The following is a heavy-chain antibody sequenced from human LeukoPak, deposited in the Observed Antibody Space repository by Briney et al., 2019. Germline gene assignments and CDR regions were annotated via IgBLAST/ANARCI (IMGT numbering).Heavy chain of an antibody. CDR1: DGPIRSHY. CDR3: GRDALVGYFSYYYIDV. V-gene: IGHV4-59*11. CDR2: ISNSGST. D-gene: IGHD2-15*01. Sequence: SETLSLTCTVSDGPIRSHYWTWLRQSPLKGLEWIGDISNSGSTKYNPSLKSRVTISIDTSKSQFSLRLTSVTAADTAVYYCGRDALVGYFSYYYIDVWGKGTTVTVSS. J-gene: IGHJ6*03.